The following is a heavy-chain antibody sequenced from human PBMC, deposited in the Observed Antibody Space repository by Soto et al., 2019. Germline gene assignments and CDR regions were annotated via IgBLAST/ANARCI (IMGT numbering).Heavy chain of an antibody. Sequence: GGSLRLSCAASGFTFSSYAMHWVRQAPGKGLEWVAVISYDGSNKYYADSVKGRFTISRDNSKNTLYLQMNSLRAEDTAVYYCARASLYGSWIQVFDYWGQGTLVTVSS. D-gene: IGHD6-13*01. J-gene: IGHJ4*02. CDR2: ISYDGSNK. CDR3: ARASLYGSWIQVFDY. CDR1: GFTFSSYA. V-gene: IGHV3-30-3*01.